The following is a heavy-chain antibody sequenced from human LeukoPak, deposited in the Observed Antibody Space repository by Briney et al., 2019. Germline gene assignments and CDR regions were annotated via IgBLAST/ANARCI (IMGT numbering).Heavy chain of an antibody. Sequence: GASVKVSCKASGYTFTSYDINWVRQATGQGLEWMGWMNPNSGNTGYAQKFQGRVTMTRNTSISTAYMELSSLRSEDTAVYYCARGGMVRLRPRNYYYMDVWGKGTTVTISS. CDR2: MNPNSGNT. D-gene: IGHD3-10*01. CDR3: ARGGMVRLRPRNYYYMDV. CDR1: GYTFTSYD. J-gene: IGHJ6*03. V-gene: IGHV1-8*01.